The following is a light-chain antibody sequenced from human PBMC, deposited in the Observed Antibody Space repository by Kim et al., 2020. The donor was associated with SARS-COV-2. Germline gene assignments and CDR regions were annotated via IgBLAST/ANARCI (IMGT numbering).Light chain of an antibody. V-gene: IGLV1-40*01. CDR2: GNS. J-gene: IGLJ2*01. CDR3: QSYDSSLSGSVV. CDR1: SSNIGAGYD. Sequence: VPISCTGSSSNIGAGYDVHWYRQLQGTAPKLLIYGNSNRPSGVPDRCCGSESRTSDSLAITGLQAEDEADYYCQSYDSSLSGSVVFGGGTQVTVL.